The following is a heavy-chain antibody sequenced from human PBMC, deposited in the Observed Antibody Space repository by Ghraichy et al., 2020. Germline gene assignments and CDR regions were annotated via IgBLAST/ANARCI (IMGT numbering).Heavy chain of an antibody. Sequence: GSLNISCAASGFTFSDYGMHWVRQAPGKGLEWVAFLWYDASHISYADSAKGRFTISRDNSKNTLYLQMNSLRAEDTAVYYCATEDCGSPNCPFDYWGQGTLVTVSS. CDR1: GFTFSDYG. J-gene: IGHJ4*02. V-gene: IGHV3-30*02. CDR2: LWYDASHI. CDR3: ATEDCGSPNCPFDY. D-gene: IGHD2-2*01.